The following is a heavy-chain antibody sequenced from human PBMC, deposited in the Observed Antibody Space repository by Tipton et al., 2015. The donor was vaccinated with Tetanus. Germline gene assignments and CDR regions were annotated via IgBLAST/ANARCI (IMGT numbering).Heavy chain of an antibody. Sequence: TLSLTCSVSGASISSSSYFWAWIRQTPGKGLEWIGTFYYGGSTDYNPSLKSRISISGDRAKNLLSLWVSSVTAADTAVYYCARMQRYGMDVWGHGTTVTVSS. CDR3: ARMQRYGMDV. CDR2: FYYGGST. J-gene: IGHJ6*02. V-gene: IGHV4-39*07. D-gene: IGHD6-25*01. CDR1: GASISSSSYF.